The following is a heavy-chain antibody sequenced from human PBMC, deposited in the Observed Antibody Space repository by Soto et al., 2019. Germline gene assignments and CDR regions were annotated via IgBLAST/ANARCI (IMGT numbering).Heavy chain of an antibody. V-gene: IGHV3-30*03. Sequence: GGSLRLSCAASGFTFSSYGMHWVRQSPGKGLEWVAVISYDGSNKYYADSVKGRFTISRDNSKNTLYLQMNSLRAEDTAVYYCARRFYSGSPLYYYGMDVWGQGTTVTVSS. CDR3: ARRFYSGSPLYYYGMDV. CDR1: GFTFSSYG. CDR2: ISYDGSNK. J-gene: IGHJ6*02. D-gene: IGHD1-26*01.